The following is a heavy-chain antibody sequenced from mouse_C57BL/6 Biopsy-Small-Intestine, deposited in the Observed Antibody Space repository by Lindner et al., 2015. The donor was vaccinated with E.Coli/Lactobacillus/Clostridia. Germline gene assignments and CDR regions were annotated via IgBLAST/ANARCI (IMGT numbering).Heavy chain of an antibody. CDR2: INGGNGHT. CDR1: GCNFADYA. J-gene: IGHJ4*01. Sequence: SVKVSCKASGCNFADYAIHWVRQAPGQRFEWMGWINGGNGHTKYSQKFQGRVTITRDTSAATAYIEVSSLRSEDTAVYYCARNWGYDFWGQGTLVTVSS. D-gene: IGHD4-1*01. CDR3: ARNWGYDF. V-gene: IGHV1-84*02.